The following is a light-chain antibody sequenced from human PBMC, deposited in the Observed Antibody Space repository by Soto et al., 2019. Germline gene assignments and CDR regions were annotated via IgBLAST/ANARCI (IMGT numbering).Light chain of an antibody. CDR1: QGISNY. J-gene: IGKJ5*01. Sequence: DIQMTQSPSSLSASVGDRVTITCRSSQGISNYLAWYQQKPGKVPKLLIYAPSTLQSVGPSWFCGSGSGTDLTLTISRLQPEDVATYYCQQYNSDPITFGQGTRLEIK. CDR2: APS. V-gene: IGKV1-27*01. CDR3: QQYNSDPIT.